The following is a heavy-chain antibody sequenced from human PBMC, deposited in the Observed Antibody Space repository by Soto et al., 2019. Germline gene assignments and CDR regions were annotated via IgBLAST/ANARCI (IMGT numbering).Heavy chain of an antibody. D-gene: IGHD6-19*01. Sequence: GGSLRLSCAASGFTFRSYAMNWVRQAPGKGLQWVSTITGSADSTYYADSVKGRFTNSRDNSKNTLYLQMNGLRAEDTAIYYCAKDPAVPGLFGYWGQGTLVTVSS. CDR3: AKDPAVPGLFGY. J-gene: IGHJ4*02. CDR1: GFTFRSYA. V-gene: IGHV3-23*01. CDR2: ITGSADST.